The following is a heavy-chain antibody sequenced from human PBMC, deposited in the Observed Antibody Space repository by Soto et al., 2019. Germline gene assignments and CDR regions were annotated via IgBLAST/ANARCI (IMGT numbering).Heavy chain of an antibody. Sequence: EVQLLESGGGLVQPGGSLRLSCAASGFTFSSYAMSWVRQAPGKGLEWVSAISGSGVSTYYAESVKGRFTISRDNSKNTLYLQMNSLRAEDTAVYYCAKDRGYSYGWDYFDYWGQGTLVTVSS. J-gene: IGHJ4*02. CDR1: GFTFSSYA. V-gene: IGHV3-23*01. CDR3: AKDRGYSYGWDYFDY. D-gene: IGHD5-18*01. CDR2: ISGSGVST.